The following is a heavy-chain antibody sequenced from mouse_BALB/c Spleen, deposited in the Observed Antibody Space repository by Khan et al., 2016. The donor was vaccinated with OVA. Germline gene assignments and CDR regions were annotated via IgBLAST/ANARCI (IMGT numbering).Heavy chain of an antibody. CDR3: ARRGLRWGGDY. Sequence: VQLQQSGAELAKPGASVKMSCKASGYTFINYWILWVKQWPGQGLEWIGYINPSTGYTEYNQNFKDKATLTADKSSSTAYLQLSSLTAEDSAVYYCARRGLRWGGDYWGQGTTLKVSS. J-gene: IGHJ2*01. CDR2: INPSTGYT. D-gene: IGHD1-1*01. CDR1: GYTFINYW. V-gene: IGHV1-7*01.